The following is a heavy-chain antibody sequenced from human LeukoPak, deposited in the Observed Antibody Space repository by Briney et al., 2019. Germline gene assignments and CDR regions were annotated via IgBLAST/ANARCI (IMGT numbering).Heavy chain of an antibody. CDR2: ISGSGGST. CDR3: PKDLT. J-gene: IGHJ5*02. Sequence: GGSLRLSCAASGFTFSSYAMSWVRQAPGKGLEWVSAISGSGGSTYYADCVKGGFTTARDNPKHTLHLQLNSLRAEDPAVYSCPKDLTWGQGTLVTVSS. V-gene: IGHV3-23*01. CDR1: GFTFSSYA.